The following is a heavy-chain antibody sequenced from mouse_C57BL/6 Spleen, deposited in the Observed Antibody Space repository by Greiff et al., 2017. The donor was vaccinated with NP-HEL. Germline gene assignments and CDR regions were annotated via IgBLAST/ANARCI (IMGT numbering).Heavy chain of an antibody. J-gene: IGHJ2*01. Sequence: QVQLQQPGAELVRPGSSVKLSCKASGYTFTSYWMHWVKQRPIQGLEWIGNIDPSGSETHYNQKFKDKATLTVDKSSSTAYMQLSSLTSEDSAVYYCARIYDYDPHFDYWGQGTTLTVSS. CDR3: ARIYDYDPHFDY. V-gene: IGHV1-52*01. D-gene: IGHD2-4*01. CDR2: IDPSGSET. CDR1: GYTFTSYW.